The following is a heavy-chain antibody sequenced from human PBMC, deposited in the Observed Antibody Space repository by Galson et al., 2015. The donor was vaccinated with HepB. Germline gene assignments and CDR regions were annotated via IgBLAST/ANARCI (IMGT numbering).Heavy chain of an antibody. CDR2: IYSGGST. Sequence: SLRLSCAASGFTVSSNYMSWVRQAPGKGLEWVSVIYSGGSTYYADSVKGRFTISRHNSKNTLYLQMNSLRAEDTAVYYCARLRWLQFSDDAFDIWGQGTMVTVSS. CDR1: GFTVSSNY. V-gene: IGHV3-53*04. J-gene: IGHJ3*02. CDR3: ARLRWLQFSDDAFDI. D-gene: IGHD5-24*01.